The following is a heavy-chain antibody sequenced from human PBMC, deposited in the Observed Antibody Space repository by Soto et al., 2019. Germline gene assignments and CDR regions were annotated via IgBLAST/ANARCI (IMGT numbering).Heavy chain of an antibody. V-gene: IGHV1-69*13. CDR1: GGTFSSYA. D-gene: IGHD2-2*02. Sequence: SVKVSCKASGGTFSSYAISWVRQAPGQGLEWMGGIIPIFGTANYAQKFQGRVTITADESTSTAYMELSSLRSEDTAVYYCARYCSSTSCYTVDYYYGMDVWGQGTTVTVSS. J-gene: IGHJ6*02. CDR3: ARYCSSTSCYTVDYYYGMDV. CDR2: IIPIFGTA.